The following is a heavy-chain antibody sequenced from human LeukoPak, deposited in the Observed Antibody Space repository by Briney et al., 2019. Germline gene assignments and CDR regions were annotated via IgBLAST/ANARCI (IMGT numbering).Heavy chain of an antibody. J-gene: IGHJ6*03. CDR3: ARHRKSARNYLYYYMDV. CDR2: IYYSGST. CDR1: GGSISSYY. V-gene: IGHV4-59*08. Sequence: SETLSLTCTVSGGSISSYYWSWIWQPPGKGLEWIGYIYYSGSTNYNPSLKSRVTISVDTSKNQFSLNLTSVTAADTALYYCARHRKSARNYLYYYMDVWGKGTTVTVSS. D-gene: IGHD6-6*01.